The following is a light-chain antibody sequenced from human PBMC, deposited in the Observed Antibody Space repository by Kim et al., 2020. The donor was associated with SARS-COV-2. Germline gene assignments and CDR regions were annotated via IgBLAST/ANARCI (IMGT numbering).Light chain of an antibody. Sequence: STGERATSSCRASQSVSSYLAWYQQKPGQAHRLLIYDASNRATGIPARFSGSGSGTDFTLTISSLEPEDFAVYYCQQRSNWPPFTFGPGTKVDIK. J-gene: IGKJ3*01. CDR2: DAS. CDR3: QQRSNWPPFT. CDR1: QSVSSY. V-gene: IGKV3-11*01.